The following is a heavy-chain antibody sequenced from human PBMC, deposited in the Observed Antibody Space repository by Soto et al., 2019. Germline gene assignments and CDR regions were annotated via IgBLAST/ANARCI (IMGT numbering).Heavy chain of an antibody. Sequence: QITLNESGPPVVRPTETLTLTCRFSGFSLTTSGVGVGWIRQSPGKAPEWLALIYWDDDKRYSASLKSRLTITKDTSKTQVVLTVSDLDPTDTATYYCAHRVLRTVFGLVTTTAIYFDFWGQGTPVAVSS. CDR2: IYWDDDK. CDR1: GFSLTTSGVG. D-gene: IGHD3-3*01. V-gene: IGHV2-5*02. J-gene: IGHJ4*02. CDR3: AHRVLRTVFGLVTTTAIYFDF.